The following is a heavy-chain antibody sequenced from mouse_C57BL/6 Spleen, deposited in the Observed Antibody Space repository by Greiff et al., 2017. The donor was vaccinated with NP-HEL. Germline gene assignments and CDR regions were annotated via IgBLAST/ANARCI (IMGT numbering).Heavy chain of an antibody. J-gene: IGHJ4*01. CDR3: ARDRGTGAMDY. CDR2: INYDGSST. V-gene: IGHV5-16*01. CDR1: GFTFSDYY. Sequence: EVKLMESEGGLVQPGSSMKLSCTASGFTFSDYYMAWVRQVPEKGLEWVANINYDGSSTYYLDSLKSRFILSRDNAKNILYLQKSSLKSEATATYYCARDRGTGAMDYWGQGTSVTVSS. D-gene: IGHD3-3*01.